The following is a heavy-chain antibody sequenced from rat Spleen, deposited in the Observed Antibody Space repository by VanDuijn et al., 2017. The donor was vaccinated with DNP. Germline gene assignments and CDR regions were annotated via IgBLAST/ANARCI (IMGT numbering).Heavy chain of an antibody. V-gene: IGHV3-1*01. D-gene: IGHD1-12*02. CDR2: ISYSGST. CDR1: GYSISSNY. Sequence: EVQLQESGPGLVKPSQSLSLTCFVTGYSISSNYWGWIRKFPGNKMEWMGYISYSGSTRYNPSLKSRISITRDTSENQFFLNLNSVTTEDTATYYCARSYYDGSYYYGNWGRGVMVTVSS. J-gene: IGHJ2*01. CDR3: ARSYYDGSYYYGN.